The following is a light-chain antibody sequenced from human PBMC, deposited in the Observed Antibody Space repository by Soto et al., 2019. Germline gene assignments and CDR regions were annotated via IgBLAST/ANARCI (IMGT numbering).Light chain of an antibody. CDR2: DVS. V-gene: IGLV2-14*01. CDR1: NSDVGGYEY. CDR3: SSYTSSSLYV. J-gene: IGLJ1*01. Sequence: QSALTQPASVSGSPGQSITMSCTGTNSDVGGYEYVSWYQQHAGRAPKLIIYDVSNRPSGISGRFSGSKFGNTASLTISGLQAEDEADYYCSSYTSSSLYVFGTGTKLTVL.